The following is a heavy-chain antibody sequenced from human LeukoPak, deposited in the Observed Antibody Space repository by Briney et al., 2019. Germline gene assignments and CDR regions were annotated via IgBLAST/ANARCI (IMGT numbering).Heavy chain of an antibody. V-gene: IGHV3-7*03. Sequence: GGSLRLSCVASGFTFSSFWMSWVRQAPGKGLEWVAKIIQDGSEKYYVDSVKGRFTISRDNAKNSLYLQMNSLRAEDTAVYYCARDSPGIMIFGVVTPNGGQGTLVSVSS. CDR3: ARDSPGIMIFGVVTPN. CDR2: IIQDGSEK. J-gene: IGHJ4*02. CDR1: GFTFSSFW. D-gene: IGHD3-3*01.